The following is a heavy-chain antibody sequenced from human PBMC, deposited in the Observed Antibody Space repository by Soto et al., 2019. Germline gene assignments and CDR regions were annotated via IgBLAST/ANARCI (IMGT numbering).Heavy chain of an antibody. Sequence: SETLSLTCAVSGGSISSGGYSWSWIRQPPRKGLEWIGYIYHSGSTYYNPSLKSRVTISVDRSKNQFSLKLSSVTAADTAVYYCARADTSSSGWYEGFDYWGQGTLVTVSS. D-gene: IGHD6-19*01. V-gene: IGHV4-30-2*01. CDR1: GGSISSGGYS. CDR3: ARADTSSSGWYEGFDY. CDR2: IYHSGST. J-gene: IGHJ4*02.